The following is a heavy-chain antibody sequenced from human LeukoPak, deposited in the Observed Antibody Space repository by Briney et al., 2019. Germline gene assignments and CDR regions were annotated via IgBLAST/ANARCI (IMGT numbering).Heavy chain of an antibody. CDR3: ARGGDSYYGMDV. CDR2: ISTSGSII. D-gene: IGHD3-10*01. J-gene: IGHJ6*02. CDR1: GFTFRTSE. Sequence: GGSLRLSCVGSGFTFRTSEMTWVRQAPGEGLEWVSYISTSGSIIHYADSVKGRFTISRDNAKNSLYLQMNSLRVEDTAVYYCARGGDSYYGMDVWGQGTTVTVSS. V-gene: IGHV3-48*03.